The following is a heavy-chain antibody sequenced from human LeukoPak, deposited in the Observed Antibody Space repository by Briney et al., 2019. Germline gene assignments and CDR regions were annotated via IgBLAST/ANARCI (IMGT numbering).Heavy chain of an antibody. Sequence: GRSLRLSCAASGFTFSSYAMSWVRQAPGKGLEWVSAISGSGGSTYYADSVKGRFTISRDNSKNTLYLQMNSLRAEDTAVYYCATQETGTKFIVVVPAAPSNYWGQGTLVTVSS. CDR2: ISGSGGST. CDR3: ATQETGTKFIVVVPAAPSNY. V-gene: IGHV3-23*01. CDR1: GFTFSSYA. D-gene: IGHD2-2*01. J-gene: IGHJ4*02.